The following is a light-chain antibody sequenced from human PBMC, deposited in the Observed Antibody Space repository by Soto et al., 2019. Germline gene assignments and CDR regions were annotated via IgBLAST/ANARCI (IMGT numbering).Light chain of an antibody. CDR2: DAS. J-gene: IGKJ1*01. V-gene: IGKV1-5*01. CDR1: QIISSW. CDR3: QQYNSVWT. Sequence: DIQMTQSPSPLSASVGDRVTISCRASQIISSWLAWYQQKPGKAPKLLIYDASSLESGVPSRFSGRGSGTEFTLTISSLQPDDFATYYCQQYNSVWTVGRGPKMEIK.